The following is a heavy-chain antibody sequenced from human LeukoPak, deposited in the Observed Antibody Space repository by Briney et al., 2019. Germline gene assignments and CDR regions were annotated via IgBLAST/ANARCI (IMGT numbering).Heavy chain of an antibody. D-gene: IGHD3-16*02. V-gene: IGHV1-2*02. CDR1: GYTFTGYY. Sequence: ASVKLSCKASGYTFTGYYIHWVRQVPGQGLEWMGWINPHSGGTNYAQKFQGRVTLTRDTSISTAYMELSSLRYDDTAVYHCAKFTYYIWGNNRYSLFDSWGQGTLVTVSS. CDR2: INPHSGGT. J-gene: IGHJ4*02. CDR3: AKFTYYIWGNNRYSLFDS.